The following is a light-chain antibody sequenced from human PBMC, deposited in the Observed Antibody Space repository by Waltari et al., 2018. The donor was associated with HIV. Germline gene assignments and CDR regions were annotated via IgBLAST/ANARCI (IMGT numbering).Light chain of an antibody. J-gene: IGLJ2*01. CDR2: SND. CDR3: ATWDDTMSVV. CDR1: PSNNGSNS. Sequence: QSPLTQTPSMSGAPGQRVNISCSGGPSNNGSNSVTWYRPPPGTAPKLLIYSNDQRPSSVPVRFSGSKSATSAFLVISGLQSDDEADYYCATWDDTMSVVFGGGTRLTVL. V-gene: IGLV1-44*01.